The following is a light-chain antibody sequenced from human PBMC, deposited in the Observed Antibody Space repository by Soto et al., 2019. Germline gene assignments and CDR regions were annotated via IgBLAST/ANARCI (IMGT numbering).Light chain of an antibody. V-gene: IGKV2-28*01. CDR1: QSLLHRNGHNY. J-gene: IGKJ4*01. Sequence: DIVMTQSPLSLPVSPGEPASISCRSSQSLLHRNGHNYLDWYLQKPGQSPKLLIYLGSHRASGVPDRFSGSGSGTDFTLKISRVEAEDVGVYYCMQALQTPLTFGGGTKVEI. CDR3: MQALQTPLT. CDR2: LGS.